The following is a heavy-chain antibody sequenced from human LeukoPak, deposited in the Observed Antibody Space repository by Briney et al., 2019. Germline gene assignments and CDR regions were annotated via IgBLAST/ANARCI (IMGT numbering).Heavy chain of an antibody. V-gene: IGHV4-61*02. D-gene: IGHD6-19*01. Sequence: PSQTLSLTCTVSGGSISSGSYYWSWIRQPAGKGLEWIGRIYTSGSTNYNPSLKSRVTISVDTSKNQFSLELSSVTAADTAVYYCASRSGWRYFDYWGQGTLVTVSS. CDR1: GGSISSGSYY. CDR2: IYTSGST. J-gene: IGHJ4*02. CDR3: ASRSGWRYFDY.